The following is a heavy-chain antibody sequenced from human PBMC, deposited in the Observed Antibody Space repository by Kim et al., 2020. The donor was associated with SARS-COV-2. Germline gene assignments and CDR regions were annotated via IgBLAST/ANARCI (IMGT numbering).Heavy chain of an antibody. D-gene: IGHD3-22*01. CDR1: GFTVSSNY. Sequence: GGSLRLSCAPSGFTVSSNYMSWVRQAPGKGLEWVSVIYSGGSTYYADSVKGRFTISRDNSKNTLYLQMNSLRAEDTAVYYCASALYYYDSSGSFTMDAFDIWGQGTMVTVSS. V-gene: IGHV3-53*01. CDR2: IYSGGST. CDR3: ASALYYYDSSGSFTMDAFDI. J-gene: IGHJ3*02.